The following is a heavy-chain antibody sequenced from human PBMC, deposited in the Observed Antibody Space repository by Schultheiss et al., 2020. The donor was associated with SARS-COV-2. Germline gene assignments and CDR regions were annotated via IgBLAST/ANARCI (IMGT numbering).Heavy chain of an antibody. J-gene: IGHJ4*02. CDR2: ISGSGGST. CDR1: GFTVSSNY. V-gene: IGHV3-23*01. Sequence: GGSLRLSCAASGFTVSSNYMSWVRQASGKGLEWVSAISGSGGSTYYADSVKGRFTISRDNSKNTLYLQMNSLRAEDTAVYYCAKGDYYDSSGYYGAIDYWGQGTLVTVSS. D-gene: IGHD3-22*01. CDR3: AKGDYYDSSGYYGAIDY.